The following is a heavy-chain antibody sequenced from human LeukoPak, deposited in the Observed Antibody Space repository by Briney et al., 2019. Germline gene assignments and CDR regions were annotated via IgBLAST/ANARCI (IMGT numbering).Heavy chain of an antibody. Sequence: ASVKVSCKASGGTFSSYALSWVRQAPGQGLEWMGWINPNSGGTNYAQKFQGRVTMTRDTSISTAYMELSRLRSDDTAVYYCARATSSSGWYGNWGQGTLVTVSS. CDR1: GGTFSSYA. V-gene: IGHV1-2*02. J-gene: IGHJ4*02. D-gene: IGHD6-19*01. CDR3: ARATSSSGWYGN. CDR2: INPNSGGT.